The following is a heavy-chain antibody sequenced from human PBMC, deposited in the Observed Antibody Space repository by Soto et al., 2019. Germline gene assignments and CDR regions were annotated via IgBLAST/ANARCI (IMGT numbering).Heavy chain of an antibody. V-gene: IGHV5-10-1*01. CDR3: ARSFYSSSDY. J-gene: IGHJ4*02. CDR1: GYSVTSYW. D-gene: IGHD6-6*01. Sequence: GESLKISCRGSGYSVTSYWISWVRQMPGKGLEWMGRIDPSDSYTNYSPSFQGHVTISADKSISTAYLQWSSLKASDTAMYYCARSFYSSSDYWGQGTLVTVSS. CDR2: IDPSDSYT.